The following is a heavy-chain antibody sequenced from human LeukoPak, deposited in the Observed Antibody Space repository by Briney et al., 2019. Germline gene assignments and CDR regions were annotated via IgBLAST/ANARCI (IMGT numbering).Heavy chain of an antibody. J-gene: IGHJ4*02. Sequence: SETLFLTCTVSGGSTSSGGYYWSWIRQPPGKGLEWIGYIYHSGSTYYNPSLKSRVTISVDTSKNQFSLKLSSVTAADTAVYYCARRSGYSYIFDYWGQGTLVTVSS. D-gene: IGHD5-18*01. V-gene: IGHV4-30-2*01. CDR3: ARRSGYSYIFDY. CDR2: IYHSGST. CDR1: GGSTSSGGYY.